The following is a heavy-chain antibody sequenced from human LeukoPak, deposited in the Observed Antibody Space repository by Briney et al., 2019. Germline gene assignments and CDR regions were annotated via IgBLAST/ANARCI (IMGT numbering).Heavy chain of an antibody. D-gene: IGHD3-22*01. J-gene: IGHJ4*02. CDR3: ARGARTYYYDSSGYEY. V-gene: IGHV4-59*01. Sequence: SETLSLTCTVSGGSISSYYWSWIRQPPGKGLEWIGYIYYSGSTNYNPSLKSRVTISVDTSKNQFSLKLSSVTAADTAVYYCARGARTYYYDSSGYEYWGQGTLVTVSS. CDR2: IYYSGST. CDR1: GGSISSYY.